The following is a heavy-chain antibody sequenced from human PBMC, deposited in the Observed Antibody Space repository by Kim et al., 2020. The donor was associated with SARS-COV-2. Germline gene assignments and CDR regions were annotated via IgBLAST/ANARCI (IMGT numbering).Heavy chain of an antibody. J-gene: IGHJ4*02. Sequence: SETLSLTCTVSGDSVSSTAYFWVWIRQPPGKGLEWIGSVHSGGTTSYNPSLRSRLTISMDTSKNQFSLNPMSVTAADTAVYYCATRILASRGGWGQGTLVTVSS. D-gene: IGHD3-16*01. CDR3: ATRILASRGG. CDR1: GDSVSSTAYF. V-gene: IGHV4-39*01. CDR2: VHSGGTT.